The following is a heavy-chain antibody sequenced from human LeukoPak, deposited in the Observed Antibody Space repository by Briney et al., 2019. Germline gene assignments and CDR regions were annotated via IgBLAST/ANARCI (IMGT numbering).Heavy chain of an antibody. CDR2: IYTSGST. CDR1: GGSISSYY. Sequence: SETLSLTCTVSGGSISSYYWSWIRQPAGKGLEWIGRIYTSGSTNYNPSLKSRVTMSVDTSKNQFSLKLSSVTAADTAVYYCAKAGYDSSGYYYMGFDPWGQGTLVTVSS. CDR3: AKAGYDSSGYYYMGFDP. J-gene: IGHJ5*02. V-gene: IGHV4-4*07. D-gene: IGHD3-22*01.